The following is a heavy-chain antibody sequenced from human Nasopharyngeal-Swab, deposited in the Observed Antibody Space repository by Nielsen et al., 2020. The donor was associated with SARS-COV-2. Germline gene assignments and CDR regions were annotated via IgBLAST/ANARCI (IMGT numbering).Heavy chain of an antibody. CDR1: GFTFSSFT. V-gene: IGHV3-23*01. J-gene: IGHJ3*02. D-gene: IGHD6-13*01. Sequence: GESLKISCAASGFTFSSFTMSWVRQAPGKGLEWVSAVSPGGDNTYYADSVKGRFIISKDNSKSTLFLQMNSLRADDAAVYYCARGGSNSNAFDIWGQGTLVTVSS. CDR2: VSPGGDNT. CDR3: ARGGSNSNAFDI.